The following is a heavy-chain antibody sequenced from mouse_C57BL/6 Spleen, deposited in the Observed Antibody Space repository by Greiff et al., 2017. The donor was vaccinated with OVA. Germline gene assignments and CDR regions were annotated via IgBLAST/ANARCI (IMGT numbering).Heavy chain of an antibody. J-gene: IGHJ4*01. D-gene: IGHD2-1*01. V-gene: IGHV1-39*01. CDR1: GYSFTDYN. Sequence: VQLKESGPELVKPGASVKISCKASGYSFTDYNMNWVKQSNGQSLEWIGVINPNYGTTSYNQKFKGKATLTVDQSSSTAYMQLNSLTSEDSAVYYGARRRSYGNYYYDAMDYWGQGTSVTVSS. CDR3: ARRRSYGNYYYDAMDY. CDR2: INPNYGTT.